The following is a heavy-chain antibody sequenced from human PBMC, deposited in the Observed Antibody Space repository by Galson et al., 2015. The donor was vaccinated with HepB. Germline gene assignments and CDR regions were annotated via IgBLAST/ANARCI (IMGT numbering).Heavy chain of an antibody. CDR3: ARHEWVGGAPVAADY. CDR1: GYSFTSYW. CDR2: IYPGDSDT. J-gene: IGHJ4*02. V-gene: IGHV5-51*01. Sequence: QSGAEVKKPGESLKISCKGSGYSFTSYWIGWVRQMPGKGLEWMGIIYPGDSDTRYSPSFQGQVTISADKSISTAYLQWSSLKASDTAMYYCARHEWVGGAPVAADYWGQGTLVTVSS. D-gene: IGHD3-16*01.